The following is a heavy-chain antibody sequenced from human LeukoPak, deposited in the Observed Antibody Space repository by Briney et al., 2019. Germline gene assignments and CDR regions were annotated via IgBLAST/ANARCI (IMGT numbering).Heavy chain of an antibody. CDR3: ARGGRRLDY. D-gene: IGHD1-26*01. J-gene: IGHJ4*02. V-gene: IGHV4-34*01. Sequence: SETLSLTCAVYGGSFSGYYWSWIRQPPGKGLEWIGEINHSGSTNYNPSHKSRVTISVDTSKNQFSLKLSSVTAADTAVYYCARGGRRLDYWGQGTLVTVSS. CDR2: INHSGST. CDR1: GGSFSGYY.